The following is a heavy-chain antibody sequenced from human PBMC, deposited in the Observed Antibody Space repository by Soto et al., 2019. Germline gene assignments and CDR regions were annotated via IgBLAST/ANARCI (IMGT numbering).Heavy chain of an antibody. CDR1: GFTFSGHW. CDR2: INTDGATS. V-gene: IGHV3-74*03. Sequence: EVQLVESGGDLVQPGGSLRLSCAASGFTFSGHWMHWVRQVPGKGLEWVSRINTDGATSTYADSVKGRFTISRDNAKNTLYLQMSALRAEDTALYYCAREAGYCSRTSCYRRAFDTW. J-gene: IGHJ3*02. CDR3: AREAGYCSRTSCYRRAFDT. D-gene: IGHD2-2*01.